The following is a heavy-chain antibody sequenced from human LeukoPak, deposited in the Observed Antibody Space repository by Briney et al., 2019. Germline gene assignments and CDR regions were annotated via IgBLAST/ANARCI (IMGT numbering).Heavy chain of an antibody. CDR2: INGGGDAT. Sequence: PGGSLRLSCAPSGFTFNNNAMRWVRQAPGKRLEWVSAINGGGDATEYPDSAKGRFTISRDNSKTTLYLQMNSLRPEDKAVYYCARCTASCYANAFDVWGQGTLLTVSS. J-gene: IGHJ3*01. CDR3: ARCTASCYANAFDV. CDR1: GFTFNNNA. V-gene: IGHV3-23*01. D-gene: IGHD2-2*01.